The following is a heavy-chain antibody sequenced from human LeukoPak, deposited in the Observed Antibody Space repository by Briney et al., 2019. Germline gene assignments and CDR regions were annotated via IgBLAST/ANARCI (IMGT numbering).Heavy chain of an antibody. J-gene: IGHJ6*02. CDR3: ARDGQVWQWLVRGYYYYGMDV. D-gene: IGHD6-19*01. Sequence: GASVKVSCKASGYTFTSYAMNWVRQAPGQGLEWMGWINANTGNPTYAQGFTGRFVFSLDTSVSTAYLQISSLKAEDTAVYYCARDGQVWQWLVRGYYYYGMDVWGQGTTVTVSS. CDR1: GYTFTSYA. CDR2: INANTGNP. V-gene: IGHV7-4-1*02.